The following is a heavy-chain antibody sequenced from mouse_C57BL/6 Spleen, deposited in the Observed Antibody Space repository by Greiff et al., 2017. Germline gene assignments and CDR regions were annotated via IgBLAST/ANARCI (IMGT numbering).Heavy chain of an antibody. V-gene: IGHV1-82*01. CDR1: GYAFSSSW. Sequence: VQLQQSGPELVKPGASVKISCKASGYAFSSSWMNWVKQRPGKGLEWIGRIYPGDGDTNYNGKFKGKATLTADKSSSTAYMQLSSLTSEDSAVYFCARSPYYNGSSLWYFDVWGTGTTVTVSS. CDR3: ARSPYYNGSSLWYFDV. J-gene: IGHJ1*03. CDR2: IYPGDGDT. D-gene: IGHD1-1*01.